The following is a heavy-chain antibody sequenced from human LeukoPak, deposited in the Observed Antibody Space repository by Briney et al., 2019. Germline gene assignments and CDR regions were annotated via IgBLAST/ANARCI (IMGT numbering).Heavy chain of an antibody. J-gene: IGHJ5*02. V-gene: IGHV3-13*01. CDR2: IGTAGET. Sequence: PGGSLRLSCAASGFTFSSYDMHWVRQVTGKGLEWVSSIGTAGETYYAGSVKGRFTISRENAKNSFYLQMNSLRAGDTAVYYCARGLQGGLDPWGQGTQVTVSS. CDR3: ARGLQGGLDP. CDR1: GFTFSSYD. D-gene: IGHD5-24*01.